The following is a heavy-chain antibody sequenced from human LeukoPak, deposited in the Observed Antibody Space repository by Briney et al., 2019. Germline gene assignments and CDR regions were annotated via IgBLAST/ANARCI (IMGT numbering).Heavy chain of an antibody. CDR2: INRGGST. D-gene: IGHD4-11*01. CDR1: GESFSGYY. V-gene: IGHV4-34*01. Sequence: SGTLSLTSAVYGESFSGYYWSWIRQPPGKGLVWIGEINRGGSTNYNPSLKSRVTISVDTSKNQFSLKLSAVTAADTAVYYCARGGMTTRTGGVYWGQGTLVTVSS. J-gene: IGHJ4*02. CDR3: ARGGMTTRTGGVY.